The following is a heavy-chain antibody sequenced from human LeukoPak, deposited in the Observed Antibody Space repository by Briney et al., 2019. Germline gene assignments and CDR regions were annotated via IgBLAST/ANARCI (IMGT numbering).Heavy chain of an antibody. CDR3: ARTDSATGGNWFDP. Sequence: ASVKVSCKASGYTFTSYAMNWVRQAPGQGLEWMGWINTNTGNPTYAQGFTGRFVLSLDTSVSTAYLQISSLKAEDTAVYYCARTDSATGGNWFDPWGQGTLVTVSS. CDR2: INTNTGNP. V-gene: IGHV7-4-1*02. D-gene: IGHD7-27*01. J-gene: IGHJ5*02. CDR1: GYTFTSYA.